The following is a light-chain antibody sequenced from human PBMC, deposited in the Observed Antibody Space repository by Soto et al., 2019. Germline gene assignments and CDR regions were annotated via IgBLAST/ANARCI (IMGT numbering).Light chain of an antibody. Sequence: ALTQPASVSRSPGQSITISCTGTSSDVGGYKYVSWYQQHPGKAPKLMIYEVSNRPSGVSNRFSGSKSGNTASLTISGLQAEDEADYYCSSYTSSSTRVFGTGTMVTGL. CDR1: SSDVGGYKY. CDR3: SSYTSSSTRV. CDR2: EVS. J-gene: IGLJ1*01. V-gene: IGLV2-14*01.